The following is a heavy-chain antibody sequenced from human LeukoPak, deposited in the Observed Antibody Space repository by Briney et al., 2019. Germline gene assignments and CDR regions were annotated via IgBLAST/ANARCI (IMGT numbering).Heavy chain of an antibody. CDR2: ISDDGNTK. Sequence: GSSLRLPCAASGFTFSPYAMHWVRQASAKAPEWGAVISDDGNTKLCADFVMGRFTSSRDNSKNTLYLQINSLRAEDTAVYYCAGDPVRRDGYNHLDYWGQGTLVTVSP. CDR3: AGDPVRRDGYNHLDY. D-gene: IGHD5-24*01. J-gene: IGHJ4*02. CDR1: GFTFSPYA. V-gene: IGHV3-30*01.